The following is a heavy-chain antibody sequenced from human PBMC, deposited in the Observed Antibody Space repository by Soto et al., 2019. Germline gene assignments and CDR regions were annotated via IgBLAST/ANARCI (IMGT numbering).Heavy chain of an antibody. D-gene: IGHD6-19*01. CDR1: GFTFSNYA. Sequence: QVQLVESGGGLVQPGGSLRLSCSASGFTFSNYAMDWVRQAPGKGLEWVGVISYDGTRTFYADSVKGRFTISRDNSKNTLYLQMNSLTLDDSAGYYCVRAVKGYTIGWHDYFDYWGQGTLVTVAS. CDR3: VRAVKGYTIGWHDYFDY. CDR2: ISYDGTRT. V-gene: IGHV3-30-3*01. J-gene: IGHJ4*02.